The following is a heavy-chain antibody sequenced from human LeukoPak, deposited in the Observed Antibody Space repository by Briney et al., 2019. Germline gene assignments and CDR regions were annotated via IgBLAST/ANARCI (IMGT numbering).Heavy chain of an antibody. V-gene: IGHV4-61*01. CDR3: ASVDGSVGATVRAFQH. Sequence: SDTLSLTCTVSGGSVSSGSYYWSWIRQPPGKGLAWIGYIYYSGSTNYNPSLKSRVTISVDTSKNQFSLKLSSVTAADTAVYYCASVDGSVGATVRAFQHWGQGTLVTVSS. CDR2: IYYSGST. J-gene: IGHJ1*01. D-gene: IGHD1-26*01. CDR1: GGSVSSGSYY.